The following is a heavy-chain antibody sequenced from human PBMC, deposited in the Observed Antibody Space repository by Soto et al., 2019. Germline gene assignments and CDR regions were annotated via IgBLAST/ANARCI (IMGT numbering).Heavy chain of an antibody. J-gene: IGHJ4*02. CDR1: GGSISSDY. D-gene: IGHD6-13*01. CDR3: ARGVGRSSWNSFDS. CDR2: IYISENT. V-gene: IGHV4-4*07. Sequence: SETLSLTCTVSGGSISSDYWSWIRQPAGKGLEWIGRIYISENTHYNPSLRSRVSMSLDTSKNQLSLNLSSVTAADTAVYYCARGVGRSSWNSFDSWGQGTLVTVS.